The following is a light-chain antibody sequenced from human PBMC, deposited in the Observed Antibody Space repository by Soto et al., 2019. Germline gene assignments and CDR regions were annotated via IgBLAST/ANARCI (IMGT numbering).Light chain of an antibody. CDR3: QRDGSPPHT. CDR2: GAS. V-gene: IGKV3-20*01. Sequence: EIVLTQSPGTLSLSPGERATLSCRASQSVSSSYLAWYQHKPGQAPRLLIYGASSRATGIPDRFSGSGSGTDFLLTISRLEPEDFAVYYCQRDGSPPHTFGQGTKLEIK. J-gene: IGKJ2*01. CDR1: QSVSSSY.